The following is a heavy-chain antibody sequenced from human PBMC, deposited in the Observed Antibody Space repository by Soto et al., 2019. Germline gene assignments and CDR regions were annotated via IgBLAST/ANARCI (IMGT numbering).Heavy chain of an antibody. J-gene: IGHJ6*02. Sequence: PGGPLRLSCEASGFTFRPYGMLWVRQAPGKGMDWVAVISYYGSNKYYADSVKGRFTISRDNSQNTLYLQMNSLRAEDTAVYYCVKNSVFWRGYDGVDLWGQGTTVTVSS. D-gene: IGHD3-3*01. V-gene: IGHV3-30*18. CDR3: VKNSVFWRGYDGVDL. CDR1: GFTFRPYG. CDR2: ISYYGSNK.